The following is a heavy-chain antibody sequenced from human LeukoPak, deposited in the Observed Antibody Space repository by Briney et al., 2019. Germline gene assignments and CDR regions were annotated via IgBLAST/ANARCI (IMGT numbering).Heavy chain of an antibody. CDR1: GGSFSGYC. V-gene: IGHV4-34*01. J-gene: IGHJ3*02. CDR3: ARERLQPYDYIWGSYRYTGHDAFDI. CDR2: INHSGST. Sequence: SETLSLTCAVYGGSFSGYCWSWIRQPPGKGLEWIGEINHSGSTNYNPSLKSRVTISVDTSKNQFSLKLSSVTAADTAVYYCARERLQPYDYIWGSYRYTGHDAFDIWGQGTMVTVSS. D-gene: IGHD3-16*02.